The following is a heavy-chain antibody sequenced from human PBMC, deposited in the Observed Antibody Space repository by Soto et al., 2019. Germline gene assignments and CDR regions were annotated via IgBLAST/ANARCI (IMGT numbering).Heavy chain of an antibody. V-gene: IGHV3-9*01. Sequence: EVQLVESGGTLVQPGRSLRLSCAASGFTFDDYVMHWVRQAPGKGLEWVSGITWNSGTLAYADSVKGRFTISRDNAKNSPYLQMNSLRAEDTALYYCAKAFTMFRGIPDDAFDTWGQGTMVTVSS. CDR1: GFTFDDYV. CDR2: ITWNSGTL. CDR3: AKAFTMFRGIPDDAFDT. J-gene: IGHJ3*02. D-gene: IGHD3-10*01.